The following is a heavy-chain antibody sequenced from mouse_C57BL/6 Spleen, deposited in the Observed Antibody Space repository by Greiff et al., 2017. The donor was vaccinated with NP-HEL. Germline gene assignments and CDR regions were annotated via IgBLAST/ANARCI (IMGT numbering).Heavy chain of an antibody. V-gene: IGHV5-16*01. CDR2: INYDGSST. Sequence: EVMLVESEGGLVQPGSSMKLSCTASGFTFSDYYMAWVRQVPEKGLEWVANINYDGSSTYYLDSLKSRFIISRDNAKNILYLQMSSLKSEDTATYYCARDVPMDYWGQGTSVTVSS. CDR3: ARDVPMDY. J-gene: IGHJ4*01. CDR1: GFTFSDYY.